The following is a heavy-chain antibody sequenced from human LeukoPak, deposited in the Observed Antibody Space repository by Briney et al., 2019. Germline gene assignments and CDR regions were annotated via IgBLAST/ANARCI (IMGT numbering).Heavy chain of an antibody. V-gene: IGHV4-34*01. CDR1: GGSFSGYN. CDR3: ARGTMTTVTYYFDY. D-gene: IGHD4-17*01. J-gene: IGHJ4*02. CDR2: INHSGST. Sequence: SETLSLTCAVYGGSFSGYNWSWIRQPPGKGLEWIGEINHSGSTNYNPSLKSRVTISVDTSKNQFSLKLSSVTAADTAVYYCARGTMTTVTYYFDYWGQGTLVTVSS.